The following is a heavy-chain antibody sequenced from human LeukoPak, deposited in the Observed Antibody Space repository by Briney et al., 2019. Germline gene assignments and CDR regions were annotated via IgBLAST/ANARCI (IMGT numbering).Heavy chain of an antibody. J-gene: IGHJ4*02. Sequence: SQTLSLTCAISGDSVSNNRASWNWIRQSPSGGLEWLGRTYCRSKCYNDYAASVRSRITINPDTSNNQVSLHLNSVTPEDTAVYFWARCNLHMTVALFQSWGQGTLVTVSS. D-gene: IGHD2-15*01. CDR2: TYCRSKCYN. CDR3: ARCNLHMTVALFQS. CDR1: GDSVSNNRAS. V-gene: IGHV6-1*01.